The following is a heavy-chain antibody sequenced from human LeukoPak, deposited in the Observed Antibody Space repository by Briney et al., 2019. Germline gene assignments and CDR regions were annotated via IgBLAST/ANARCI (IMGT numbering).Heavy chain of an antibody. J-gene: IGHJ6*03. Sequence: PSETLSLTCTVSGGSISSGSYYWSWIRQPLGKGLEWIGYIYYSGSTNYNPSLKSRVTISVDTDKNQFSLKLSSVTAADTAVYYCARAYSGYYYYMEVWGKGTTVTVSS. V-gene: IGHV4-61*01. D-gene: IGHD1-26*01. CDR3: ARAYSGYYYYMEV. CDR2: IYYSGST. CDR1: GGSISSGSYY.